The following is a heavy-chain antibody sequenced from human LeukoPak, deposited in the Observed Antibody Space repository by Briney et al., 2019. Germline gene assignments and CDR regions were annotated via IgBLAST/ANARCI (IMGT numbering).Heavy chain of an antibody. CDR2: IYSDGTT. V-gene: IGHV3-66*01. CDR3: AREGSSGWYEFWFDP. Sequence: GGSLRLSCAASGLTVSSKYMNWVRQAPGKGLEWVSVIYSDGTTYYADSVKGRFIISRDNSKNTLYLQMNSVRAEDTAVYYCAREGSSGWYEFWFDPWGQGTLVTVSS. D-gene: IGHD6-19*01. J-gene: IGHJ5*02. CDR1: GLTVSSKY.